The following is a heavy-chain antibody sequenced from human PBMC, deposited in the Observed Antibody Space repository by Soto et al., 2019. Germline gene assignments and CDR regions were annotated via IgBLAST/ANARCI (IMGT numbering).Heavy chain of an antibody. Sequence: QVQLVESGGGVVQPGRSLRLSCAASGFTFSSYAMHWVRQAPGKGLEWVAVISYDGSNKYYADSAKGRFTISRDNSKNTLYLQMNSLRAEDTAVYYCAREDCSGGSCYSNQDVYYFDYWGQGTLVTVSS. J-gene: IGHJ4*02. CDR3: AREDCSGGSCYSNQDVYYFDY. V-gene: IGHV3-30-3*01. CDR1: GFTFSSYA. D-gene: IGHD2-15*01. CDR2: ISYDGSNK.